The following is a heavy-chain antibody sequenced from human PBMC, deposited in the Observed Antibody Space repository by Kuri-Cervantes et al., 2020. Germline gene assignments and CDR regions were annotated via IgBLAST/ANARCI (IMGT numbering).Heavy chain of an antibody. D-gene: IGHD6-19*01. CDR1: GESFSDYY. V-gene: IGHV4-34*01. Sequence: SQTLSLTCAVYGESFSDYYWSWIRQPPGRGLEWIGEINHSGSTNYNPSLKSRVTISVDTSKNQFSLKLSSVTAADTAVYYCARAPRVSSGRDGPYYYYMDVWGKGTTVTVSS. CDR2: INHSGST. CDR3: ARAPRVSSGRDGPYYYYMDV. J-gene: IGHJ6*03.